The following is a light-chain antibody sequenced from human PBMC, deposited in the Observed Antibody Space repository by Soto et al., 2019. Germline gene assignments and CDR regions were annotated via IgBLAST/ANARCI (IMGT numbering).Light chain of an antibody. CDR2: DVS. J-gene: IGLJ1*01. V-gene: IGLV2-14*03. CDR3: GSYTTSSNYV. CDR1: SSDVGNYKY. Sequence: QSALTQPASVSGSPGQSITISCTGTSSDVGNYKYVSWYQQHPGKAPKLMIYDVSNRPSGISNRFSGSKSGNTASLTISGLQAEDEADYYCGSYTTSSNYVFGTGTKVT.